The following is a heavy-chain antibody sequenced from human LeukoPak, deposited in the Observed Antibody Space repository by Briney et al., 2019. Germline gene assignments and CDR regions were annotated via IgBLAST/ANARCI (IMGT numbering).Heavy chain of an antibody. J-gene: IGHJ4*02. CDR2: ISFDGSNK. D-gene: IGHD3-22*01. Sequence: GRSLRLSCAASGFTFSSYGMHWVRQAPGKGLEWVAFISFDGSNKDYADSVKGRFTISRDNARNSLYLQMNSLRAEDTAVYYCARGGRITMIVVANFDYWGQGTLVTVSS. V-gene: IGHV3-30*03. CDR3: ARGGRITMIVVANFDY. CDR1: GFTFSSYG.